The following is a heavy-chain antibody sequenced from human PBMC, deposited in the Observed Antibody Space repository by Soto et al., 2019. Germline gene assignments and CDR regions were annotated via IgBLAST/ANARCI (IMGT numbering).Heavy chain of an antibody. CDR3: SRVPAPTVLTRYFDH. D-gene: IGHD4-4*01. V-gene: IGHV1-3*01. CDR2: INVGNGYT. CDR1: GYIFNNYG. Sequence: QVHLVQSGTEVKKPGASVKISCKASGYIFNNYGLHWVRQDPGQRLEWVGWINVGNGYTEYSEELQGRVTITSDTAATTVYVVLVSLRSEDKAIAYCSRVPAPTVLTRYFDHWGQGILVTVSS. J-gene: IGHJ4*02.